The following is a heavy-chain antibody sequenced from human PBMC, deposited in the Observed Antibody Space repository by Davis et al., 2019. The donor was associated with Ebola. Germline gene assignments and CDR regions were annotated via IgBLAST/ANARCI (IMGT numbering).Heavy chain of an antibody. CDR1: GFTLSSYW. J-gene: IGHJ4*02. D-gene: IGHD6-19*01. Sequence: PGGSLRLSCTTSGFTLSSYWMSWVRQVPGKGLQWVANINEDGIKNFYVDSVKGRSTLPRDNPSNSIYLQMNALRDEDTAVYSCARVPSGGIYFESWGQGTLVTVSS. CDR3: ARVPSGGIYFES. V-gene: IGHV3-7*03. CDR2: INEDGIKN.